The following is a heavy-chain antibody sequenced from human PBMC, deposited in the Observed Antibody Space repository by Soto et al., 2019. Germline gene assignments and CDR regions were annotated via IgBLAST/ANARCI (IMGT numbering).Heavy chain of an antibody. Sequence: LRLSCAASGFTVSMYWMHWVRQVPGKGPEWVSRINDDGSSTNYADSVKGRFTISRDNAKNTLYLQMNALRAEDTAVYYCTRGPRSTSTGTGAFWGQGTLVTVSS. CDR3: TRGPRSTSTGTGAF. J-gene: IGHJ4*02. CDR2: INDDGSST. CDR1: GFTVSMYW. D-gene: IGHD1-1*01. V-gene: IGHV3-74*01.